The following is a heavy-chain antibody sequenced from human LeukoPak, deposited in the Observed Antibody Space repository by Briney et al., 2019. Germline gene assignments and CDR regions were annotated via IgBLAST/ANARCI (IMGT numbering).Heavy chain of an antibody. V-gene: IGHV3-30-3*01. CDR2: ISYDGSNK. D-gene: IGHD6-6*01. J-gene: IGHJ3*02. Sequence: GRSLRLSCAASGFTFSSYAMHWVRQAPGKGLEWVAVISYDGSNKYYADSVKGRFTISRDNSKNTLYLQMNSLRAEDTAVYYCARDNIAARLGAFDIWGQGTMVTVSS. CDR3: ARDNIAARLGAFDI. CDR1: GFTFSSYA.